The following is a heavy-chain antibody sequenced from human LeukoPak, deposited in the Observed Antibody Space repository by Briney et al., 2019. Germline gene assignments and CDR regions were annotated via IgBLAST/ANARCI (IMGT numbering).Heavy chain of an antibody. Sequence: SETLSLTCTVSGYSISSGYYWGWIRQPPGKGLEWIANVYHSESTYYNPSLKSRVTISVDTSKNRFSLKLSSVTAADTAMYYCARGPVLRYFVGWGQGTLVTVSS. CDR2: VYHSEST. V-gene: IGHV4-38-2*02. CDR1: GYSISSGYY. CDR3: ARGPVLRYFVG. D-gene: IGHD3-9*01. J-gene: IGHJ4*02.